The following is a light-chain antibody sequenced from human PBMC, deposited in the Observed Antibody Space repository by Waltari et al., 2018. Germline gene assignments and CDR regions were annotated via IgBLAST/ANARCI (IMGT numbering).Light chain of an antibody. V-gene: IGKV3-15*01. CDR2: GTS. J-gene: IGKJ2*01. CDR1: QGISSN. Sequence: DMVMTQSPATLSLSQGDRATLSCRASQGISSNLAWYQHRPGQAPRLLMYGTSTRATGIPARFSGSGSGTEFTLTISSLQSEDPAVYYCQHYNNWPPVYTFGRGTNLEIK. CDR3: QHYNNWPPVYT.